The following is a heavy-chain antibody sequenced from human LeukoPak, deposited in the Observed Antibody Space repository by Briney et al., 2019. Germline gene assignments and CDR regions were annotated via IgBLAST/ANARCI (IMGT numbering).Heavy chain of an antibody. V-gene: IGHV3-23*01. CDR3: AKDQEVVAPPDAFDI. CDR1: GFTFSSYA. D-gene: IGHD2-15*01. Sequence: GGTLRLSCAASGFTFSSYAMSWVRQAPGKGLEWVSGISGSGGSTYYADSVKGRFTISRDNSKKTLYLQMNSLRAEGTAVYYCAKDQEVVAPPDAFDIWGQGTMVSVSS. CDR2: ISGSGGST. J-gene: IGHJ3*02.